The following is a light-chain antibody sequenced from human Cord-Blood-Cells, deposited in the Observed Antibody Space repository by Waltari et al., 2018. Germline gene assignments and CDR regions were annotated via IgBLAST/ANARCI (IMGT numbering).Light chain of an antibody. J-gene: IGLJ3*02. CDR2: SNK. Sequence: QSVLTQPPSASGTPGQRVTISCFGSSSNIGSNIVNWYQQLPGTAPKLLIYSNKQRPSGVPDRFSGSKSGTSASLAISGLQSEDEADYYCAAWDDSLNGWVFGGGTKLTVL. CDR3: AAWDDSLNGWV. V-gene: IGLV1-44*01. CDR1: SSNIGSNI.